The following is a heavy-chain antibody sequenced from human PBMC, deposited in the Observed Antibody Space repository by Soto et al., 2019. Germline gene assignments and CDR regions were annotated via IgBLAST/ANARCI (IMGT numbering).Heavy chain of an antibody. CDR3: ARLRIATNNYKWFDP. Sequence: SETLSLTCSVSGAALNSGNYYWSWIRQVPGKGLEWIGRIYVTGAVDYNPSLRDRITISQDTSERQFSLNLRLVTAADTAVYYCARLRIATNNYKWFDPWGQGTLVTVSS. D-gene: IGHD2-21*01. CDR2: IYVTGAV. CDR1: GAALNSGNYY. V-gene: IGHV4-31*03. J-gene: IGHJ5*02.